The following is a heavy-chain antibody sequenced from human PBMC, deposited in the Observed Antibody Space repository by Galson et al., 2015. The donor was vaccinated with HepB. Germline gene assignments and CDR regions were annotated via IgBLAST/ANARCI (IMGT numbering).Heavy chain of an antibody. CDR1: GFIFSAYA. V-gene: IGHV3-30-3*01. D-gene: IGHD1-26*01. J-gene: IGHJ4*02. CDR2: ISYDGGNE. Sequence: SLRLSCAASGFIFSAYAMHWVRQAPGKGLEWVAIISYDGGNEYYADSVKGRFTISRDNSKNTLYLQMNSLRAEDTAVYYCARDKEHSGTYSFDYWGQGTLVTVSS. CDR3: ARDKEHSGTYSFDY.